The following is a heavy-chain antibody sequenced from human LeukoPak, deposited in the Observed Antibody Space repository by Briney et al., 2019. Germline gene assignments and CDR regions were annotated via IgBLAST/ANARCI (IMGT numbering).Heavy chain of an antibody. Sequence: GGSLRLSCAASGFTFSNFEMNWVRQAPGKGLEWVSYISTGGSIIHYADSVKGRFTISRDSAKNSLYLEMNSLRAEDTAIYYCARERYSGYYFDCWGQGTLVTVSS. CDR3: ARERYSGYYFDC. J-gene: IGHJ4*02. D-gene: IGHD5-18*01. CDR2: ISTGGSII. V-gene: IGHV3-48*03. CDR1: GFTFSNFE.